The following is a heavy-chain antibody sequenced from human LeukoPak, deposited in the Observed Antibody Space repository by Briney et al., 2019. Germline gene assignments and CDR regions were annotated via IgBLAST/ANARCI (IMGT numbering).Heavy chain of an antibody. Sequence: GASVQVSCKTSGYTFSNYGISWVRQAPGQGLEWMGWITAYNGNRLYAQRFQGRITLTTDTSTSTSYMELSGLRSEDTAVYYCAKDRGGAGDFDYWGQGTLVTVSS. CDR3: AKDRGGAGDFDY. D-gene: IGHD3-16*01. J-gene: IGHJ4*02. V-gene: IGHV1-18*01. CDR1: GYTFSNYG. CDR2: ITAYNGNR.